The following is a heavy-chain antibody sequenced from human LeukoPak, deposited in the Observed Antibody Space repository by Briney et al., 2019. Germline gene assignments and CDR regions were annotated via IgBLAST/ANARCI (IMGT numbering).Heavy chain of an antibody. CDR2: IYYSGST. CDR1: GGSISSYY. V-gene: IGHV4-59*01. CDR3: ASQYYYDSSGYSTLDAFDI. D-gene: IGHD3-22*01. J-gene: IGHJ3*02. Sequence: PSETLSLTCTVSGGSISSYYWSWIRQPPGKGLEWIGYIYYSGSTNYNPSLKSRVTISVDTSKNQFSLKLSSVTAADTAVYYCASQYYYDSSGYSTLDAFDIWGQGTMVTVSS.